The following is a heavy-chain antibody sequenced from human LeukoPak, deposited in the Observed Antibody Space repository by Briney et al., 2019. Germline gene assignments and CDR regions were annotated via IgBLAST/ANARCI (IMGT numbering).Heavy chain of an antibody. CDR2: MNPNSGNT. CDR3: ARGAPYYYGMDV. J-gene: IGHJ6*02. CDR1: GYTFTSYG. Sequence: ASVKVSCKASGYTFTSYGINWVRQATGQGLEWMGWMNPNSGNTGYAQKFQGRVTMTRNTSISTAYMELSSLRSADTAVYYCARGAPYYYGMDVWGQGTTVTVSS. V-gene: IGHV1-8*01.